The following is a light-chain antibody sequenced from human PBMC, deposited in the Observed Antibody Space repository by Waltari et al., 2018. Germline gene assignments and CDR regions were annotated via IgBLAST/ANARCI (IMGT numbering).Light chain of an antibody. V-gene: IGKV1-5*03. CDR2: EAS. Sequence: DIQMTQSPSTLSASVGDRVTIPCRASQRIGSSLAWYQQKPGKAPKVVIYEASSLESGVPSRFSGSGSGTEFTHTISSLQPDDFATYYCQQCNSYLLTFGGGTKVEIK. CDR1: QRIGSS. CDR3: QQCNSYLLT. J-gene: IGKJ4*01.